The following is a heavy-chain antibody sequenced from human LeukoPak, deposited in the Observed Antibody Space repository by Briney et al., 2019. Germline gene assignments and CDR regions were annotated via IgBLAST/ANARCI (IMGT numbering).Heavy chain of an antibody. CDR1: GYSFTSYW. Sequence: GESLKISCKGSGYSFTSYWIGWVRQMPGKGLEWMGIIYPGDSDTRYSPSFQGQVTISADKSISTAYLQWSSLKASDTAMYYCAGLPTVTTYYYGMDVWGQGTTVTVSS. D-gene: IGHD4-11*01. CDR3: AGLPTVTTYYYGMDV. CDR2: IYPGDSDT. J-gene: IGHJ6*02. V-gene: IGHV5-51*01.